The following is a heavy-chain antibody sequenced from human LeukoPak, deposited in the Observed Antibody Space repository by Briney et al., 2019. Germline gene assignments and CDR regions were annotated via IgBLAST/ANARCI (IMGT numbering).Heavy chain of an antibody. CDR3: AKEAELVPAALLDY. CDR1: GFTFSSDA. CDR2: ISGSGGST. D-gene: IGHD2-2*01. J-gene: IGHJ4*02. V-gene: IGHV3-23*01. Sequence: GVSLRLSCAASGFTFSSDAMSWVRQAPGKGLEWVSAISGSGGSTYYTDSVKGRFTISREKSKSTLCLQMNSLRAADTAVYYCAKEAELVPAALLDYWGQGPLVTVSS.